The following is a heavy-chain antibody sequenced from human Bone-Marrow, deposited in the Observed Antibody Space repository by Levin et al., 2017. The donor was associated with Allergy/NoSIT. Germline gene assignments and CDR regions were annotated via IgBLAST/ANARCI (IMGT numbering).Heavy chain of an antibody. V-gene: IGHV1-2*03. CDR3: AKDCGTGGDRDY. J-gene: IGHJ4*02. CDR1: GYTFTGYH. D-gene: IGHD4-17*01. CDR2: INPNRGGT. Sequence: LVASVKVSCKASGYTFTGYHIHWVRQAPGQGLEWMGWINPNRGGTNSAQKYQGRVTMTRDMSINTAYMELSSVTSDDTAVYYCAKDCGTGGDRDYWGQGTPLTVSS.